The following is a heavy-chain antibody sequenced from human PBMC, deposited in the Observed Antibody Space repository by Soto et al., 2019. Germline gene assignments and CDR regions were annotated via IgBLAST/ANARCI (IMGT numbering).Heavy chain of an antibody. J-gene: IGHJ5*02. CDR2: IYHSGST. V-gene: IGHV4-30-2*01. CDR3: ARVPDR. Sequence: TLSLTCAVSGGSISSGGYSWSWIRQPPGKGLELIGYIYHSGSTHYNPSLKSRVTISVDRSKNQFSLKLSSVTAADTAVYYCARVPDRWGQGTLVTVSS. D-gene: IGHD2-2*01. CDR1: GGSISSGGYS.